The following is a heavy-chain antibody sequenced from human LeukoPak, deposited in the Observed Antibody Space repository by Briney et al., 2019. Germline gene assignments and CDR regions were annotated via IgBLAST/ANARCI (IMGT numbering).Heavy chain of an antibody. V-gene: IGHV4-34*01. J-gene: IGHJ3*02. CDR3: ATRIAWYRAFDI. D-gene: IGHD6-13*01. CDR2: INHSGST. Sequence: SETLSLTCAVYGGSFSGYYWSWIRQPPGKGLEWIGEINHSGSTNYNPSLKSRVTISVDTSKNQFSLKLSSVTAADTAVYYCATRIAWYRAFDIWGQGTMVTVSS. CDR1: GGSFSGYY.